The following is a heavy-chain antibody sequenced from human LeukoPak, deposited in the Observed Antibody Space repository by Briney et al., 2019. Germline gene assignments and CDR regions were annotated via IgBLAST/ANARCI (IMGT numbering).Heavy chain of an antibody. Sequence: GGSLRLSCAASGFTFSSYGMHWVRQAPGKGLEWVAVIWYDGSNKYYADSVKGRFTISRDNSKNTLYLQMNSLRAEDTAVYYCAKALLGDFYYYGMDVWGQGTTVTVSS. D-gene: IGHD4-17*01. V-gene: IGHV3-30*02. J-gene: IGHJ6*02. CDR1: GFTFSSYG. CDR2: IWYDGSNK. CDR3: AKALLGDFYYYGMDV.